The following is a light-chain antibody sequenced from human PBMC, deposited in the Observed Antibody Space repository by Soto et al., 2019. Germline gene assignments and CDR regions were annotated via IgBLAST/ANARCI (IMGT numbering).Light chain of an antibody. J-gene: IGKJ5*01. Sequence: EIVLTQSPGTLSLSPGEIATLSCRASQTVSSSYLAWYQQKPGQAPRLLIYGASSRATGIPDRFRGSGSGTDFTLTVSSLEPEDFALYYCQQRSNRITFGQGTRLEIK. V-gene: IGKV3D-20*02. CDR3: QQRSNRIT. CDR2: GAS. CDR1: QTVSSSY.